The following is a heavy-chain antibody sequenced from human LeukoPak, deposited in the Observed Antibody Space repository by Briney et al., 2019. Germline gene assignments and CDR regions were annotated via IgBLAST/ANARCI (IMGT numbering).Heavy chain of an antibody. CDR3: ARHLGGDYYDSSAIPWFDP. V-gene: IGHV4-39*01. Sequence: SETLSLTCTVSGGSISSSSYYWGWIRQPPGKGLEWIGSIYYSGSTYYNPSLKSRVTISVDTSKNQFSLKLSSVTAADTAVHYCARHLGGDYYDSSAIPWFDPWGQGTLVTVSS. CDR2: IYYSGST. CDR1: GGSISSSSYY. J-gene: IGHJ5*02. D-gene: IGHD3-22*01.